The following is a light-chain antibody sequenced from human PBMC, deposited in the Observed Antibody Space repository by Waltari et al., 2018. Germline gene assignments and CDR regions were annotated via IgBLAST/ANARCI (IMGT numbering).Light chain of an antibody. CDR3: QQYNNWPPIT. Sequence: IVLTQSPGTLSVSPGGSATLSCRASRSVSANLAWYQQKPGQPPRLLIYGTSTRAAGVPARFSGSGSETEFTLTISSLQSGDSAVYICQQYNNWPPITFGQGTRLEIK. V-gene: IGKV3-15*01. CDR1: RSVSAN. J-gene: IGKJ5*01. CDR2: GTS.